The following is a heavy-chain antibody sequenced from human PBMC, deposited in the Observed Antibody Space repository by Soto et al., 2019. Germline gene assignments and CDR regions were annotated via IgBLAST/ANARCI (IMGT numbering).Heavy chain of an antibody. J-gene: IGHJ4*02. D-gene: IGHD1-26*01. Sequence: QVQLVESGGGVVQPGRSLRLSCAASGFTFSSYGMHWVRQAPGKGLEWVAGISYDGSNKYYADSVKGRFTISRDNSKNTLYLQMNSLRAEDTAVYYCAKDPGIVGATTDDYWGQGTLVTVSS. CDR1: GFTFSSYG. V-gene: IGHV3-30*18. CDR2: ISYDGSNK. CDR3: AKDPGIVGATTDDY.